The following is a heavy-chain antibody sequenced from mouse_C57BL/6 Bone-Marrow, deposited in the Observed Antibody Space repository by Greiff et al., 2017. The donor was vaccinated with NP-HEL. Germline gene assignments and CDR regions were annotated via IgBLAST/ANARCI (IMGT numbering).Heavy chain of an antibody. J-gene: IGHJ3*01. CDR1: GFTFSDYG. Sequence: EVKLVESGGGLVKPGGSLKLSCAASGFTFSDYGMHWVRQAPEKGLEWVAYISSGSSTIYSADTVKGRFTISRDNAKNTLFLQMTSLRAEDTAMYYCARAELGWVAYWGKGTLVTVSA. CDR2: ISSGSSTI. CDR3: ARAELGWVAY. V-gene: IGHV5-17*01. D-gene: IGHD4-1*01.